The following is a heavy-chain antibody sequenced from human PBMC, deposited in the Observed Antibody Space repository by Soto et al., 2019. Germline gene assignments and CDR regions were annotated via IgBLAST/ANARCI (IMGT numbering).Heavy chain of an antibody. Sequence: HPGWSLRLSCVASGFSFGSYWMHWVRQVPGGGLMWVSRISSDGGSTDYADSVKGRFTISRDNAKNSLYLQMNSLRAEDTAVYYCANLPGVSGSYPYAFDIWGQGTMVTVSS. CDR3: ANLPGVSGSYPYAFDI. V-gene: IGHV3-74*01. D-gene: IGHD3-10*01. CDR2: ISSDGGST. CDR1: GFSFGSYW. J-gene: IGHJ3*02.